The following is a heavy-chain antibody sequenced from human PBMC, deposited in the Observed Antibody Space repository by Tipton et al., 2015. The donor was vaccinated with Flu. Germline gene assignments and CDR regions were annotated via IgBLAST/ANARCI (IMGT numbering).Heavy chain of an antibody. CDR2: MYSSGTT. J-gene: IGHJ5*01. CDR3: ARGSGSGTYMIFDF. V-gene: IGHV4-4*07. D-gene: IGHD3-10*01. Sequence: LRLSCTVSGGSISSFYWSWIRQPAGKGLEWIGRMYSSGTTKFNPSLKSRVTMSVDKTKNQFSLKLSSVTAADTAVYYCARGSGSGTYMIFDFWGQGTLVTVSS. CDR1: GGSISSFY.